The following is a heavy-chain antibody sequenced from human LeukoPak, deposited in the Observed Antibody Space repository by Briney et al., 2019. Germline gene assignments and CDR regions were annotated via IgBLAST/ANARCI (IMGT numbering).Heavy chain of an antibody. CDR3: AREGTDYPPPLDY. CDR1: GFTFSNYN. Sequence: GGSLRLSCLASGFTFSNYNMNWVRQVPGKGLQWVSYISSSSNAIYYADSVKGRFTISRDNARTSLYLQMNSLRADDTAVYYCAREGTDYPPPLDYWGQGTLVTVSS. CDR2: ISSSSNAI. D-gene: IGHD3-16*01. V-gene: IGHV3-48*04. J-gene: IGHJ4*02.